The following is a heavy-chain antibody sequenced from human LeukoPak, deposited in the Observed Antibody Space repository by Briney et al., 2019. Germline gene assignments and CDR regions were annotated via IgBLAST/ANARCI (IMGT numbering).Heavy chain of an antibody. CDR1: GFTFSNYA. CDR2: ISGSGGTT. J-gene: IGHJ4*01. D-gene: IGHD6-19*01. V-gene: IGHV3-23*01. CDR3: AKRPVAVAGTGRFDY. Sequence: PGGSLRLSCAASGFTFSNYAMSWVRQAPGKGLEWVSGISGSGGTTYYADSVKGRFTISRDNSKNTLYLQMDSLRAEDTAVYYCAKRPVAVAGTGRFDYCGQRTLVTVSS.